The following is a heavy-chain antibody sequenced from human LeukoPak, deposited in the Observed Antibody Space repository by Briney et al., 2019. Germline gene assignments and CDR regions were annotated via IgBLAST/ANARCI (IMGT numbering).Heavy chain of an antibody. D-gene: IGHD1-26*01. CDR3: TRGGKWELLGYFDY. CDR2: IIPTLDVA. CDR1: GDNFSSYV. V-gene: IGHV1-69*04. J-gene: IGHJ4*02. Sequence: GASVKVSCKASGDNFSSYVITWVRQAPGQGLEWMGRIIPTLDVANSAQKFKGRVTISADRSTNTAHLELSSLRSEDTAVYYCTRGGKWELLGYFDYWGPGTLVTVSS.